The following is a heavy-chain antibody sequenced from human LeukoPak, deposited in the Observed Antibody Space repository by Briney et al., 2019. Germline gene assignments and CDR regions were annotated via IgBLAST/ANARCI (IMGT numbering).Heavy chain of an antibody. CDR3: ATSYYDFWSGYRPFDY. CDR2: IDPSDSYT. CDR1: GYSFISYW. V-gene: IGHV5-10-1*01. D-gene: IGHD3-3*01. Sequence: GESLRISCKGSGYSFISYWISWVRQMPGKGLEWMGRIDPSDSYTNYSPSFQGHVTISPDKSISTAYLQWSSLKASDTAMYYCATSYYDFWSGYRPFDYWGQGTLVTVSS. J-gene: IGHJ4*02.